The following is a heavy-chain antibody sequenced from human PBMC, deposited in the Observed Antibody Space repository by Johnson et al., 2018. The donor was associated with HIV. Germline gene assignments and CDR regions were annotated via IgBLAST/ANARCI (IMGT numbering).Heavy chain of an antibody. J-gene: IGHJ3*02. CDR2: ISTSGGTL. Sequence: QVQLVESGGGLVKAGWSLILSCAASGFIFNDYYMSWIRQAPGKGLELLSYISTSGGTLYYADSVKDRFTIFRDNAKNSLYLQMNSLSAEDTAVYYCARGMSSGPWAGGDAFDIWGQGTMVTVSS. D-gene: IGHD3-22*01. CDR1: GFIFNDYY. CDR3: ARGMSSGPWAGGDAFDI. V-gene: IGHV3-11*04.